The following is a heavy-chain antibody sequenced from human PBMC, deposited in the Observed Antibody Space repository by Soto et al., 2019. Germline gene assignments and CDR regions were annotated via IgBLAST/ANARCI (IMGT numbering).Heavy chain of an antibody. J-gene: IGHJ4*02. V-gene: IGHV4-34*01. CDR1: VESFSGFY. CDR3: ARGWYSPVFGVLYLDY. Sequence: ASETLSLTCAVYVESFSGFYWSWIRQPPGKGLEWIGEINHNGNTNYNPSLRSRVTMSVDTSKKQFSLRLSSVTAADTAVYYCARGWYSPVFGVLYLDYWGRGTLVTVSS. CDR2: INHNGNT. D-gene: IGHD3-3*01.